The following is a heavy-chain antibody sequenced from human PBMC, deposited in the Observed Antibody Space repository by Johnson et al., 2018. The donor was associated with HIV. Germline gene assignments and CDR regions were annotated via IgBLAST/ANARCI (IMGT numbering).Heavy chain of an antibody. CDR2: ISSSGSTI. Sequence: QMQLVESGGTLIQPGGSLRLSCAASGFTFSDYYMSWIRQAPGKGLEWVSYISSSGSTIYYADSVKGRFTISRDNAKNTLYLQMNSLRAEDTAVYYCANRRGIGDGTTGSLDIWGQGTMVTVSS. V-gene: IGHV3-11*04. J-gene: IGHJ3*02. CDR3: ANRRGIGDGTTGSLDI. D-gene: IGHD1-1*01. CDR1: GFTFSDYY.